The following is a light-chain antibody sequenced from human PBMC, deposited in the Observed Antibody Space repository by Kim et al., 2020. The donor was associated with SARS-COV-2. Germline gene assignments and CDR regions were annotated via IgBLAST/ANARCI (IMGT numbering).Light chain of an antibody. Sequence: PPGARATHSCRGSQSIIRSYLAWYQQQPVQAPSPLIYGASSRAIGIPDRFSGSASGTDFTLTISRLEPEDFAMYYCHQYGSSPLTFGGVTKVDIK. CDR3: HQYGSSPLT. CDR1: QSIIRSY. J-gene: IGKJ4*01. V-gene: IGKV3-20*01. CDR2: GAS.